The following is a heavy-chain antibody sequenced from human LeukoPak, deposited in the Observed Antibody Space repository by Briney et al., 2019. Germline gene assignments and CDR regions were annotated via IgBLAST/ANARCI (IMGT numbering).Heavy chain of an antibody. CDR2: INSDGTTT. Sequence: PGGSLRLSCVASGFTFSSYWMQWVRQAPGKGLVWVSFINSDGTTTTYADSVRGRFTISRDNAKNTVYLQMNSLRAEDAAVYYCARPSTVLGVVTRFDYWGQGTLVTVSS. V-gene: IGHV3-74*01. D-gene: IGHD3-3*01. J-gene: IGHJ4*02. CDR3: ARPSTVLGVVTRFDY. CDR1: GFTFSSYW.